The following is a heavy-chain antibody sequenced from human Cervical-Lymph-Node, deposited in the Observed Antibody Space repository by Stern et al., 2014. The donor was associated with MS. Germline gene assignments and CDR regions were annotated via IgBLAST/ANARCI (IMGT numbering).Heavy chain of an antibody. D-gene: IGHD6-19*01. V-gene: IGHV4-4*02. CDR1: GGSISSSNW. J-gene: IGHJ5*02. CDR2: IYHSGRT. Sequence: QVQLQESGPALVKPSGTLSLTCAVSGGSISSSNWWSWVRQPPGKGLEWVGEIYHSGRTNYNPSLQSRVTISVDKSKNQFSLKLSSVTAADTAVYYCARVVGEQWLVLGVWFDPWGQGTLVTVSS. CDR3: ARVVGEQWLVLGVWFDP.